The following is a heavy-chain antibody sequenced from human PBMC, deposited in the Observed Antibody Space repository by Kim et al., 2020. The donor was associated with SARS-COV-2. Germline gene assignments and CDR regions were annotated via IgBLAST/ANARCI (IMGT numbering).Heavy chain of an antibody. CDR3: ARDTLTKYYYDSSGSDY. CDR2: ISAYNGNT. Sequence: ASVKVSCKASGYTFTSYGISWVRQAPGQGLEWMGWISAYNGNTNYAQKLQGRVTMTTDTSTSTAYMELRSLRSDDTAVYYCARDTLTKYYYDSSGSDYWGQGTLVTVSS. D-gene: IGHD3-22*01. V-gene: IGHV1-18*04. CDR1: GYTFTSYG. J-gene: IGHJ4*02.